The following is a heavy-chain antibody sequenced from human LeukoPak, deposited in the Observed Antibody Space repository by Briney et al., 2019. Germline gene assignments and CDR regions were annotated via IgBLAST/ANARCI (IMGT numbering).Heavy chain of an antibody. CDR2: INPNSGNT. D-gene: IGHD2-2*01. CDR1: GYTFINHD. V-gene: IGHV1-8*02. J-gene: IGHJ3*02. Sequence: ASVKVSCKGYGYTFINHDIDWVRQATGQGLEWMGWINPNSGNTGYAQKFQGRVTMTRNTSISTAYMELSSLRSEDTAVYYCARGSKQGSTVFDIWGQGTMVTVSS. CDR3: ARGSKQGSTVFDI.